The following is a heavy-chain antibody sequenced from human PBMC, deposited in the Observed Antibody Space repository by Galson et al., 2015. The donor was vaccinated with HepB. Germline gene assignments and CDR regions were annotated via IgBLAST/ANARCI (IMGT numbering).Heavy chain of an antibody. V-gene: IGHV4-34*01. CDR2: INHSGST. CDR3: ARSNTMVRGVII. Sequence: SETLSLTCAVYGGSFSGYYWSWIRQPPGKGLEWIGEINHSGSTNYNPSLKSRVTISVDTSKNQFSLKLSSVTAADTAVYYCARSNTMVRGVIIWGQGTLVTVSS. J-gene: IGHJ4*02. CDR1: GGSFSGYY. D-gene: IGHD3-10*01.